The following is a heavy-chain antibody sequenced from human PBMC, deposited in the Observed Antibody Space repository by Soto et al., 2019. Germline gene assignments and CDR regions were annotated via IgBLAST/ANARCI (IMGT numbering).Heavy chain of an antibody. D-gene: IGHD2-15*01. V-gene: IGHV3-33*01. CDR2: IWYDGSNK. CDR1: GFTFSSFG. Sequence: GGSLRLSCAASGFTFSSFGMHWVRQAPGKGLEWVAVIWYDGSNKYYADSVKGRFTISRDNSKNTLYLQMNSLRAEDTAVYYCARDGYCSGGSCYSVPVFDYWGQGTLVTVSS. J-gene: IGHJ4*02. CDR3: ARDGYCSGGSCYSVPVFDY.